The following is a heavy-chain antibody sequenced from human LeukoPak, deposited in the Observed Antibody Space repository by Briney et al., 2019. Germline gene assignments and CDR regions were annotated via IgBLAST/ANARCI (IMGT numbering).Heavy chain of an antibody. V-gene: IGHV1-69*13. CDR2: IIPIFGTP. CDR1: GYTFTSYG. Sequence: SVKVSCKASGYTFTSYGISWVRQAPGQGLEWMGGIIPIFGTPNYAQKFQGRVTITADESTSTAYMELSSLRSEDTAVYYCARGWLAENTVVTPYNYWGQGTLVTVSS. CDR3: ARGWLAENTVVTPYNY. D-gene: IGHD4-23*01. J-gene: IGHJ4*02.